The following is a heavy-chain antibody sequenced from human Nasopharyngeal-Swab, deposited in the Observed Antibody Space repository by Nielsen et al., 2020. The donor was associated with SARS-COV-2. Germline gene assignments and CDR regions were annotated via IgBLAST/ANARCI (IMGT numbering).Heavy chain of an antibody. Sequence: PETLSLTCTVSGGSISSYYWSWIRQPPGKGLEWIGYIYYSGSTNYNPSLKSRVTISVDTSKNQFSLKLSSVTAADTAVYYCARLEYYFDYWGQGTLVTVSS. J-gene: IGHJ4*02. V-gene: IGHV4-59*08. CDR3: ARLEYYFDY. CDR2: IYYSGST. CDR1: GGSISSYY.